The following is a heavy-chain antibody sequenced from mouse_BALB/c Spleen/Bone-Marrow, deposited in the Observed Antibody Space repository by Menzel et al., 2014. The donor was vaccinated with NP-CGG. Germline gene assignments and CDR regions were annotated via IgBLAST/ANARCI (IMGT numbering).Heavy chain of an antibody. V-gene: IGHV2-9-2*01. CDR3: VRGVYFDY. J-gene: IGHJ2*01. Sequence: VQLVESGPGRVAPSQSLSITCTVSGFSLTSYDISWIRRPPGKGLEWLGVIWTGGGTNYNSAFMSRLSISKDNSKSQVFLKMNSLQTDDTAIYYCVRGVYFDYWGQGTTLAVSS. CDR1: GFSLTSYD. CDR2: IWTGGGT.